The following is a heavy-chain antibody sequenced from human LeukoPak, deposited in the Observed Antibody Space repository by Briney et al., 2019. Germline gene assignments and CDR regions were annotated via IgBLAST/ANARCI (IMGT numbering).Heavy chain of an antibody. D-gene: IGHD1-1*01. CDR2: INTDGRST. J-gene: IGHJ4*02. CDR1: GFTFSNYW. Sequence: GGSLRLSCAASGFTFSNYWMHWVRQAPGKGLVWVSRINTDGRSTSYADSVKGRFTISTDNSKNTLYLQMNSLRAEDTALYYCAKGLERESRLDSWGQGTLVTVSS. CDR3: AKGLERESRLDS. V-gene: IGHV3-74*01.